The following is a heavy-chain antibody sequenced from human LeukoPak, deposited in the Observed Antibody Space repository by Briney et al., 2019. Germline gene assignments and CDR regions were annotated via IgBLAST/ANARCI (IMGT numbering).Heavy chain of an antibody. CDR1: NGSINSHY. D-gene: IGHD6-19*01. CDR2: IYTSGST. V-gene: IGHV4-4*07. CDR3: ARDCPRYSSDCSFDY. Sequence: SETLSLTCSVSNGSINSHYWSWIRQPAGKGLEWIGRIYTSGSTNYNPSLKSRVTTSVDTSKNQFSLKLTSVTAADTAVYFCARDCPRYSSDCSFDYWGQGTLVTVSS. J-gene: IGHJ4*02.